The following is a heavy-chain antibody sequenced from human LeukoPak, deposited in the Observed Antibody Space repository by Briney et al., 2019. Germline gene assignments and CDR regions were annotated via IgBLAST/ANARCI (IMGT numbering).Heavy chain of an antibody. J-gene: IGHJ6*03. D-gene: IGHD3-10*01. CDR1: GFTFSSYE. V-gene: IGHV3-48*03. CDR2: ISSSGSTI. CDR3: ARLTMVRGVHTYMDV. Sequence: GGSLRLSCAASGFTFSSYEMNWVRQAPGKGLEWVSYISSSGSTIYYADSVKGRFTISRDNAKNSLYLQMNSLRAEDTAVYYCARLTMVRGVHTYMDVWGKGTTVTISS.